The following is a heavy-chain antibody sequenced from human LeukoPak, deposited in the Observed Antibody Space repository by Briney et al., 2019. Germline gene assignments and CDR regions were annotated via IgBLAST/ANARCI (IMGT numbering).Heavy chain of an antibody. V-gene: IGHV1-2*02. Sequence: ASVKVSCKASGYTFTGYHMHWVRQAPGQGLEWMGWINPNSGGTNYAQKFQGRVTMTRDTSISTAYMELSRLRSDDTAVYYCARDPGRYYDSSGYYPNDAFDIWGQGTMVTVSS. CDR2: INPNSGGT. CDR1: GYTFTGYH. CDR3: ARDPGRYYDSSGYYPNDAFDI. J-gene: IGHJ3*02. D-gene: IGHD3-22*01.